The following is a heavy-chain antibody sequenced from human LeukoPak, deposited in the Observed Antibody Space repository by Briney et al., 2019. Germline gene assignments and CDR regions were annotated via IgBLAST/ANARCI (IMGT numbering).Heavy chain of an antibody. D-gene: IGHD1/OR15-1a*01. V-gene: IGHV2-5*01. CDR2: FYWNDDK. CDR3: AHRGYNWNNVLLGFDV. CDR1: GFSLSTSGVG. J-gene: IGHJ3*01. Sequence: ESGPTLVNPTQTLTLTCTFSGFSLSTSGVGVGWIRQPPGKALEWLALFYWNDDKRYSPSLKSRLAITKDTSKNQVVLTMTNMDPVDTATHYCAHRGYNWNNVLLGFDVWGQGTMVTVSS.